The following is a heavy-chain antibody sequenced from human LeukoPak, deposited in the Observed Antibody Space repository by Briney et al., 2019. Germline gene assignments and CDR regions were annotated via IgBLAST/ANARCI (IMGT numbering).Heavy chain of an antibody. V-gene: IGHV3-23*01. CDR3: ARDGSGSYNF. J-gene: IGHJ4*02. CDR2: ISSSGGST. CDR1: GFTFSSYG. Sequence: GGTLRLSCAASGFTFSSYGMTWVRQAPGKGPEWVSTISSSGGSTYYADSVKGRFTISRDISNNTLYLQMNSLRAEDTAVYYCARDGSGSYNFWGQGTLVTVSS. D-gene: IGHD1-26*01.